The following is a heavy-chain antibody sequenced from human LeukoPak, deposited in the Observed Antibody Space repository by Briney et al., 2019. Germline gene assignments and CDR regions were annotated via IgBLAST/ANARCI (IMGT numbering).Heavy chain of an antibody. D-gene: IGHD1-26*01. J-gene: IGHJ4*02. CDR1: GYAFTGYY. V-gene: IGHV1-2*04. Sequence: GASVKVSCKASGYAFTGYYMHWVRQAPGQGLEWMGWINPNSGGTNYAQKFQGWVTMTRDTSISTAYMELSRLRSDDTAVYYCARDGDAWELLYYWGQGTLVTVSS. CDR3: ARDGDAWELLYY. CDR2: INPNSGGT.